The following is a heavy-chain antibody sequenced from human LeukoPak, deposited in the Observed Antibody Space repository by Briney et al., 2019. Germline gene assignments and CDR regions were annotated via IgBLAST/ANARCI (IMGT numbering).Heavy chain of an antibody. CDR3: ARAPGYGDYYFDY. CDR2: IYSGGST. V-gene: IGHV3-53*04. J-gene: IGHJ4*02. CDR1: GFTVSSNY. Sequence: GGSLRLSCAASGFTVSSNYMSWVRQAPGKGLEWVSVIYSGGSTYYADSVKGRFTISRHNSKNTLYLQMNSLGAEDTAVYYCARAPGYGDYYFDYWGQGTLVTVSS. D-gene: IGHD4-17*01.